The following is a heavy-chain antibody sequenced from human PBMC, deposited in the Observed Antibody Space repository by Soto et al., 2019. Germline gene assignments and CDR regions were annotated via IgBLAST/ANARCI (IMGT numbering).Heavy chain of an antibody. J-gene: IGHJ1*01. V-gene: IGHV3-33*01. D-gene: IGHD5-12*01. CDR2: IWYDGSNK. CDR3: ARGDGYNTDGEYFQH. CDR1: GFTFSSHG. Sequence: QVQLVESGGGVVQPGRSLRLSCAASGFTFSSHGMHWVRQAPGKGLEWVAVIWYDGSNKYYADSVKGRFTISRDNSKNTLYLQMNSLRAEDTAVYYCARGDGYNTDGEYFQHWGQGTLVTVSS.